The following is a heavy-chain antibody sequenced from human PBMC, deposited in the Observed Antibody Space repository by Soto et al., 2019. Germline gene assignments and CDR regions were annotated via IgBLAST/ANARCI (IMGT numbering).Heavy chain of an antibody. CDR1: WGNLRNLS. V-gene: IGHV3-21*01. Sequence: AGRANRLRHGAFWGNLRNLSIRRVLQDPRKGLEWVSSISSSSSYIYYADSVKGRFTISRDNAKNSLYLQMNSLRDEDTAVYYCARGADYDSSGIRLNWFDPWGQGTLVTVSS. CDR3: ARGADYDSSGIRLNWFDP. J-gene: IGHJ5*02. D-gene: IGHD3-22*01. CDR2: ISSSSSYI.